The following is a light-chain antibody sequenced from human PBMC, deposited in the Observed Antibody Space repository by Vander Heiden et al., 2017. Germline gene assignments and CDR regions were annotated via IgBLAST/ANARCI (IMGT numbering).Light chain of an antibody. Sequence: QSALTQPASVSGSPGQSITISCTGGRSDVGSYNLGSWYQHHPGRAPRLVIYEVTKRASGVSSRFSGSKSGSAASLTISGLQPEDEGEYHCCSYAGGNTLVFGGGTKLTVL. V-gene: IGLV2-23*02. J-gene: IGLJ3*02. CDR3: CSYAGGNTLV. CDR1: RSDVGSYNL. CDR2: EVT.